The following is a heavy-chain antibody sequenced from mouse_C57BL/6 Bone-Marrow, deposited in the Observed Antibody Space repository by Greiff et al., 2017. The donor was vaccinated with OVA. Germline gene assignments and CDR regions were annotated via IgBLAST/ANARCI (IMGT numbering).Heavy chain of an antibody. CDR3: ARPSYYGSSFYYFDY. D-gene: IGHD1-1*01. Sequence: VQLQESGPELVKPGASVKISCKASGYAFSSSWMNWVKQRPGKGLEWIGRIYPGDGDTNYNGKFKGKATLTADKSSSTAYMQLSSLTSEDSAVYFCARPSYYGSSFYYFDYWGQGTTLTVSS. CDR1: GYAFSSSW. V-gene: IGHV1-82*01. J-gene: IGHJ2*01. CDR2: IYPGDGDT.